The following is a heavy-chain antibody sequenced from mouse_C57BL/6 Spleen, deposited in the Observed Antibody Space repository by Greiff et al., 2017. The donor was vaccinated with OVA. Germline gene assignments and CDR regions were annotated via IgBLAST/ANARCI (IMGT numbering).Heavy chain of an antibody. J-gene: IGHJ1*03. Sequence: EVKLVESGPGLVKPSQSLSLTCSVTGYSITSGYYWNWIRQFPGNKLEWMGYISYDGSNNYNPSLKNRISITRDTSKNQFFLKLNSVTTEDTATYYCARANWDYWYFDVWGTGTTVTVSS. CDR1: GYSITSGYY. CDR2: ISYDGSN. V-gene: IGHV3-6*01. CDR3: ARANWDYWYFDV. D-gene: IGHD4-1*01.